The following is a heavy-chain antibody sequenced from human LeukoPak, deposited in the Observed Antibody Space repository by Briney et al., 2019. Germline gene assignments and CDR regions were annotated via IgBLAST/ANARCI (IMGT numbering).Heavy chain of an antibody. V-gene: IGHV4-61*02. CDR1: GGSISSGSYY. Sequence: SETLSLTCTVSGGSISSGSYYWSWIRQPAGKGLEWIGRIYTSGSTNYNPSLKSRVTISVDTSKNQFSLKLSSVTAADTAVYYCARGGYSSSWSLLGAFDIWGQGTMVTVSS. D-gene: IGHD6-13*01. CDR2: IYTSGST. J-gene: IGHJ3*02. CDR3: ARGGYSSSWSLLGAFDI.